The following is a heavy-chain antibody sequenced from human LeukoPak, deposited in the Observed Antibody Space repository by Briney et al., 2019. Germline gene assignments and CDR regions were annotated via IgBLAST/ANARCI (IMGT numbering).Heavy chain of an antibody. Sequence: SETLSLTCSVSGGSISNYYWSWIRQSPGKGPEWIGYIYNSGSTNYNPSLKSRVTISLDTSKNQFSLKLSSVTAADTAVYYCARHWRLRLEGWFDPWGQGTLVTVSS. V-gene: IGHV4-59*08. CDR3: ARHWRLRLEGWFDP. CDR2: IYNSGST. J-gene: IGHJ5*02. D-gene: IGHD5-12*01. CDR1: GGSISNYY.